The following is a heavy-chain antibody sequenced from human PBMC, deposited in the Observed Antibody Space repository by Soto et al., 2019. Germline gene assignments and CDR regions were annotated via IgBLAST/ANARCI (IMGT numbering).Heavy chain of an antibody. J-gene: IGHJ6*02. V-gene: IGHV3-53*01. D-gene: IGHD3-3*01. CDR1: GFTVSSNY. Sequence: WGSLRLSCAASGFTVSSNYMNWVRQAPGQGLEWDSIIYSGGSTYYADSVKGRFTISRDNSKNTLYLQMNSLRAEDTAVYYWARDRVVDGMDVWGQETTVTVSS. CDR3: ARDRVVDGMDV. CDR2: IYSGGST.